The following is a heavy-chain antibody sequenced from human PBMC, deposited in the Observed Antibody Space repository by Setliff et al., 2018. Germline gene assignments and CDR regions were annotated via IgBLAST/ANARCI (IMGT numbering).Heavy chain of an antibody. CDR2: IYHSGRT. CDR1: GYSIGRDYY. Sequence: SETLSLTCAVSGYSIGRDYYWGWIRQPPGKGLEWIGSIYHSGRTYDNPSLKSRVTVSIDTSKNQFSLKINSVTAADTAVYYCVRSGWYPKYDYWGQGTLVTVSS. J-gene: IGHJ4*02. V-gene: IGHV4-38-2*01. D-gene: IGHD6-19*01. CDR3: VRSGWYPKYDY.